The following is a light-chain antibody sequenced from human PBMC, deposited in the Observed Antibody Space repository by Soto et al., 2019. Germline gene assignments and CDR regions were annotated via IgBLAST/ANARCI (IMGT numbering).Light chain of an antibody. V-gene: IGKV3-20*01. J-gene: IGKJ1*01. CDR2: GAS. CDR1: QNIRTN. CDR3: QQYGSSPGT. Sequence: TMSAATLSVSPGERATLSCRASQNIRTNLAWYQQKPGQAPRLLIFGASIRDTGIPDRFSGSGSGTDFTLTISRLEPEDFAVYYCQQYGSSPGTFGQGTKVDIK.